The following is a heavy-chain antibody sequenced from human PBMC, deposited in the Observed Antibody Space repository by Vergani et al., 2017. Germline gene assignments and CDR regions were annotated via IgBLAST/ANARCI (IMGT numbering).Heavy chain of an antibody. J-gene: IGHJ4*02. CDR2: IWYDGSNK. D-gene: IGHD3-22*01. Sequence: QVQLVESGGGVVQPGRSLRLSCAASGFTFSSYGMHWVRQAPGKGLEWVAVIWYDGSNKYYADSVKGRFTISRDNSKNTLYLQMNSLRAEDTAVYYCAKAYYYDSSGYPSGFGYWGQGTLVTVSS. V-gene: IGHV3-33*06. CDR1: GFTFSSYG. CDR3: AKAYYYDSSGYPSGFGY.